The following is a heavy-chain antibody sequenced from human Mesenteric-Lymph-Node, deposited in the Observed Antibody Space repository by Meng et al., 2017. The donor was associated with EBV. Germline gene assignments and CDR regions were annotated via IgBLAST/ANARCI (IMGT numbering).Heavy chain of an antibody. Sequence: QVQLQESGRGLVKPSGTLSLTCAVSGGSISSSNWWTWVRQPPGKGLEWIGEIFPTGGTNYNPSLKSRLTISVDKSKNQFSLKLSSVTAADTAVYYCAREGEVGYYESSGYYYWGQGTLVTVSS. CDR3: AREGEVGYYESSGYYY. V-gene: IGHV4-4*02. CDR1: GGSISSSNW. D-gene: IGHD3-22*01. CDR2: IFPTGGT. J-gene: IGHJ4*02.